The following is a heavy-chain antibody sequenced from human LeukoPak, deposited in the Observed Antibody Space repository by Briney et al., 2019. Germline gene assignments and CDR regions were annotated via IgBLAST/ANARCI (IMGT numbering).Heavy chain of an antibody. J-gene: IGHJ4*02. Sequence: RSLRLSCAASGFTFSSYGMHWVRQAPGKGLEWVAVIWYDGSNKYYADSVKGRFTISRDNSKNTLYLQMTSLRAADTAVYYCARDGSYYDSGGYDYWGQGTLVTVSS. CDR1: GFTFSSYG. CDR3: ARDGSYYDSGGYDY. CDR2: IWYDGSNK. V-gene: IGHV3-33*01. D-gene: IGHD3-22*01.